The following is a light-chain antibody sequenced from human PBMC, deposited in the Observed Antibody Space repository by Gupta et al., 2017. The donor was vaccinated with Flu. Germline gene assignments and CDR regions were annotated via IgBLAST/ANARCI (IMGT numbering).Light chain of an antibody. Sequence: ITSSGTETSSDVSNFNLDSWYQQHPDKAPNLRINDGPQRPSGVSHRFSGAKSGNTASLTISGLQAADEASYFCCSNAGSSSLVFGRGTKVTVL. CDR1: SSDVSNFNL. CDR2: DGP. J-gene: IGLJ2*01. V-gene: IGLV2-23*01. CDR3: CSNAGSSSLV.